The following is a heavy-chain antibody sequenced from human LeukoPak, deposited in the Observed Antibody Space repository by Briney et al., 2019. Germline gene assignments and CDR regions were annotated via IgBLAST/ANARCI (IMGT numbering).Heavy chain of an antibody. CDR3: AKDPKAIYGSGSSFDY. D-gene: IGHD3-10*01. CDR1: GFTFDDYA. V-gene: IGHV3-9*01. Sequence: GGSLRLSCAASGFTFDDYAMHWVRQAPGKGLEWVSGINWNSGSIGYADSVKGRFTISRDNAKNSLYLQMNSLRAEDTALYYCAKDPKAIYGSGSSFDYWGQGTLVTVST. J-gene: IGHJ4*02. CDR2: INWNSGSI.